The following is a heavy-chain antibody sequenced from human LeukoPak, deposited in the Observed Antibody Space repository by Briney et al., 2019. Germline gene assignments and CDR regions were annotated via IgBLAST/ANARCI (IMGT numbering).Heavy chain of an antibody. CDR1: GGSISSSNW. CDR2: IYHSGST. Sequence: KPSGTLSLTCAVSGGSISSSNWWSWVRQPPGKGLEWIGEIYHSGSTNYNPSLKSRVTMSVDTSKNQFSLKLSSVTAADTAVYYCARHAPRGWFGSQTRGFDYWGQGTLVTVSS. V-gene: IGHV4-4*02. CDR3: ARHAPRGWFGSQTRGFDY. D-gene: IGHD3-10*01. J-gene: IGHJ4*02.